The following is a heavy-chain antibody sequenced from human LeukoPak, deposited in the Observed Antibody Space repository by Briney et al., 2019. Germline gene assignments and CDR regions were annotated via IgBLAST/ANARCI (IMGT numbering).Heavy chain of an antibody. J-gene: IGHJ4*02. Sequence: ASVKVSCKASGYTFTSYYMHWVRQAPGQGLEWMGIINPSGGSTSYAQKFQGRVTITADESTSTAYMELSSLRSEDTAVYYCARDGYNYVFDYWGQGTLVTVSS. CDR1: GYTFTSYY. V-gene: IGHV1-46*01. CDR3: ARDGYNYVFDY. D-gene: IGHD5-24*01. CDR2: INPSGGST.